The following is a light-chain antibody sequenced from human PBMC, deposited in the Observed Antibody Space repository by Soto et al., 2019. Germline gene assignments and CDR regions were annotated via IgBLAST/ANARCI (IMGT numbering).Light chain of an antibody. J-gene: IGKJ1*01. CDR3: MQALHSPWT. CDR2: LGS. V-gene: IGKV2-28*01. CDR1: HGLLHSNGYHY. Sequence: DIVMTQSPPSLPVTPGEPASISCRSSHGLLHSNGYHYLDWYLQKPGQSPQLLIYLGSNRASGVPDRFSGSGSGTDFTLKISRVEAEDVGVYYCMQALHSPWTFGQGTKVDIK.